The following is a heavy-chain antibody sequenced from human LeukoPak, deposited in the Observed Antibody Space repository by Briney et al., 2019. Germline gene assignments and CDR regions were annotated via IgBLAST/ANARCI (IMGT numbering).Heavy chain of an antibody. Sequence: PSETLSLTCTVSGGSISSYYWSWIRQPPGKGLEWIGYIHYSGSTNYNPSLKSRVTISVDTSKNQFSLKLSSVTDADTAVYYCASRITIFGVVTYFDCWGQGPLVTVS. CDR3: ASRITIFGVVTYFDC. CDR1: GGSISSYY. D-gene: IGHD3-3*01. CDR2: IHYSGST. V-gene: IGHV4-59*01. J-gene: IGHJ4*02.